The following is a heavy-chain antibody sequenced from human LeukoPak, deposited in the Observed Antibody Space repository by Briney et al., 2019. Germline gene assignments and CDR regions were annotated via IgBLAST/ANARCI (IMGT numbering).Heavy chain of an antibody. J-gene: IGHJ6*02. CDR3: ARENGDSSSWRDMNDYYYYYGMDV. Sequence: GGSLRLSCAASGFTFSSYAMHWVRQAPGKGLEWVAVISYDGSNKYYADSVKGRFTISRDNSKNTLYLQMNSLRAEDTAVYYCARENGDSSSWRDMNDYYYYYGMDVWGQGTTVTVSS. V-gene: IGHV3-30-3*01. CDR2: ISYDGSNK. CDR1: GFTFSSYA. D-gene: IGHD6-13*01.